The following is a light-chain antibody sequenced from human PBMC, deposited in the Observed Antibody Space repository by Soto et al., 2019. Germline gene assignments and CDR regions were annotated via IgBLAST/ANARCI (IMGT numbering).Light chain of an antibody. Sequence: SYELTQPPSVSVSPGQTARITCSGDALPKQYAYWYQQKPGQAPVLVIYKDSERPSGIPERFSGSSSGTTVTLTISGVQAEDEADYYCQSADSSGTQRVFGGGTQLTVL. CDR1: ALPKQY. CDR2: KDS. J-gene: IGLJ3*02. V-gene: IGLV3-25*03. CDR3: QSADSSGTQRV.